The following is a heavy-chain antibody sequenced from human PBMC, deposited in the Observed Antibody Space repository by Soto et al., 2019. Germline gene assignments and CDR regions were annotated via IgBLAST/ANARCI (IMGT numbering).Heavy chain of an antibody. D-gene: IGHD6-19*01. CDR1: GYTFTSYG. J-gene: IGHJ4*02. V-gene: IGHV1-18*04. Sequence: QVQLVQSGAEVKKPGASVKVSCKASGYTFTSYGISWVRQAPGQGLEWMGWISAYNGNTNYAQKLQGRVTMTTDTSTRTAYMELRSLRSDDTAVYYCAREYSSGWYNEGGNYYFDYWGQGTLVTVSS. CDR2: ISAYNGNT. CDR3: AREYSSGWYNEGGNYYFDY.